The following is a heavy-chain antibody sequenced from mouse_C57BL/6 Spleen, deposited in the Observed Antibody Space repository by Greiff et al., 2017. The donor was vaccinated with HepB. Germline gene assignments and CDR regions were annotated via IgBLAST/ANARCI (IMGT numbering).Heavy chain of an antibody. D-gene: IGHD1-1*01. V-gene: IGHV2-9-1*01. CDR1: GFSLTSYA. Sequence: QVQLKESGPGLVAPSQSLSITCTVSGFSLTSYAISWVRQPPGKGLEWLGVIWTGGGTNYNSARKSRMSISTDNSKTQVFLKMNSLQTDDTATYYCARNPATVVATNAMDYWGQGTSVTVSS. CDR3: ARNPATVVATNAMDY. CDR2: IWTGGGT. J-gene: IGHJ4*01.